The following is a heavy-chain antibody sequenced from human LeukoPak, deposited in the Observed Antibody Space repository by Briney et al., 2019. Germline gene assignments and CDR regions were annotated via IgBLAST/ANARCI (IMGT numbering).Heavy chain of an antibody. CDR1: GFTFNSYE. CDR3: ARMTYYYDSSGYSHFDY. J-gene: IGHJ4*02. CDR2: ISSSGSAI. Sequence: GGSLRLSCEASGFTFNSYEMNWVRQAPGKGLEWVSYISSSGSAIYYADSVKGRFTISRDNAKNSLYLQMNSLRVEDTAVYYCARMTYYYDSSGYSHFDYWGQGTLVTVSS. V-gene: IGHV3-48*03. D-gene: IGHD3-22*01.